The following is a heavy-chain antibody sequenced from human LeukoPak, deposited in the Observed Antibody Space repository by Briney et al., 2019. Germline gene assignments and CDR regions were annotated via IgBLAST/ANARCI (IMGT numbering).Heavy chain of an antibody. CDR2: IYTSGST. Sequence: SETLSLTCTVSGGSISSYYWSWIRQPAGKGLEWIGRIYTSGSTNYNPSLKSRVTMSVDTSKNQFSLKLSSVTAADTAVHYCARDVVVVPAAMVYYYYYYMDVWGKGTTVTVSS. CDR3: ARDVVVVPAAMVYYYYYYMDV. D-gene: IGHD2-2*01. V-gene: IGHV4-4*07. CDR1: GGSISSYY. J-gene: IGHJ6*03.